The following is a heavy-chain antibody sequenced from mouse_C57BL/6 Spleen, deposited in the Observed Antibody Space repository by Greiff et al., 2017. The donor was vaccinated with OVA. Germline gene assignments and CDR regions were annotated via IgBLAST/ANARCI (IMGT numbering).Heavy chain of an antibody. CDR3: ATRNWDWFAY. V-gene: IGHV1-42*01. CDR1: GYSFTGYY. D-gene: IGHD4-1*01. CDR2: INPSTGGT. Sequence: EVQLQQSGPELVKPGASVKISCKASGYSFTGYYMNWVKQSPEKSLEWIGEINPSTGGTTYNQKFKAKATLTVDKSSSTAYMQLKSLTSEDSAVYYCATRNWDWFAYWGQGTLVTVSA. J-gene: IGHJ3*01.